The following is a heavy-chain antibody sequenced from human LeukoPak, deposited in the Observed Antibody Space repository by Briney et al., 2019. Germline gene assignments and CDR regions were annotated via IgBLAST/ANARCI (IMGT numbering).Heavy chain of an antibody. CDR2: IRYSGST. CDR3: VRGHGYNHFDY. V-gene: IGHV4-31*03. Sequence: SETLSLTCTVSGGSISSGGYYWTWIRQHPGKGLEWIGYIRYSGSTSSNPSLRSRIIISVDTSENQFSLKLRSVTAADTAVYYCVRGHGYNHFDYWGQGTLVTVSS. J-gene: IGHJ4*02. CDR1: GGSISSGGYY. D-gene: IGHD5-24*01.